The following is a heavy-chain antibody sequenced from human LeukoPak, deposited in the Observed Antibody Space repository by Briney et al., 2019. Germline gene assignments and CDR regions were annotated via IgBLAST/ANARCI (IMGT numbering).Heavy chain of an antibody. D-gene: IGHD3-22*01. J-gene: IGHJ4*02. V-gene: IGHV4-31*03. CDR1: GYSISSCGDH. Sequence: SQTLCLTCTVSGYSISSCGDHWSWIRQHPGKGLEWIGHIYYTGTAYYNPSLKSRVSISVDTSKNQFSLKMYSVTAADTAVYCLTLRPEDYSRGYHHYFDPWGQGTLVSVCS. CDR3: TLRPEDYSRGYHHYFDP. CDR2: IYYTGTA.